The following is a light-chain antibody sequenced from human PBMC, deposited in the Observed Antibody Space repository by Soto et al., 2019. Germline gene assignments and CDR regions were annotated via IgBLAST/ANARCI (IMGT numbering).Light chain of an antibody. CDR3: QQYGSSRT. CDR2: GAS. Sequence: IVLTQSPGTLSLSPGERATLSCRASQSVSSSYLAWYQQKPGQPPRLLIYGASSRATGIPDRFSGSGSGTDFTLAISRRETEEFAVYYCQQYGSSRTFGQGTKVEIK. V-gene: IGKV3-20*01. J-gene: IGKJ1*01. CDR1: QSVSSSY.